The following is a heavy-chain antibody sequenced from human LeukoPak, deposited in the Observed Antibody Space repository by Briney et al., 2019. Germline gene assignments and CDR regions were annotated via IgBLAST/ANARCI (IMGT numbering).Heavy chain of an antibody. CDR2: ISSSGSTI. V-gene: IGHV3-48*01. J-gene: IGHJ4*02. D-gene: IGHD1-26*01. CDR3: AKDLSATTFDY. Sequence: GGSLRLSCAASGFTFSSYGMHWVRQAPGKGLEWVSYISSSGSTIYYADSVKGRFTISRDNSKNTLYLQMNSLRAEDTAVYYCAKDLSATTFDYWGQGTLVTVSS. CDR1: GFTFSSYG.